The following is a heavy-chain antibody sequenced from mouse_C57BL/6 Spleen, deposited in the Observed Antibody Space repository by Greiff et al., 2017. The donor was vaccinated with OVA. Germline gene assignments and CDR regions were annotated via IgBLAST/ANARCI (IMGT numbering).Heavy chain of an antibody. D-gene: IGHD3-2*02. CDR1: GFTFSSYG. CDR2: ISSGGSYT. CDR3: GRQDSSGYVDY. Sequence: EVKVVESGGDLVKPGGSLKLSCAASGFTFSSYGMSWVRQTPDKRLEWVATISSGGSYTYYPDSVKGRFTSSRDNAKNTLYLQMSSLKSEDTAMYYCGRQDSSGYVDYWGQGTTLTVSA. V-gene: IGHV5-6*01. J-gene: IGHJ2*01.